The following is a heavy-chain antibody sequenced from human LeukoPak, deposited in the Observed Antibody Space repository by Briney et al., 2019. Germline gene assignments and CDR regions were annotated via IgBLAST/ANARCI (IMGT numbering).Heavy chain of an antibody. D-gene: IGHD6-6*01. Sequence: SVKVSCKASGLTLSTYAISWVRQAPGQGLEWMGGNIPMFGSAHYAQKFQDRVTITTDESTTIAYMELSSLRSEDTAVYYCASSPRIVGRLDYYYYMDVWGKGTTVTVSS. J-gene: IGHJ6*03. CDR2: NIPMFGSA. V-gene: IGHV1-69*05. CDR1: GLTLSTYA. CDR3: ASSPRIVGRLDYYYYMDV.